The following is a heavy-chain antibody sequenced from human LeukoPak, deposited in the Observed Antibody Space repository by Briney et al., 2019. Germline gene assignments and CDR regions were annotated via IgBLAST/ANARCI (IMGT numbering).Heavy chain of an antibody. CDR3: ARDLSEEGGAVTDAFDI. CDR1: GGSISSYY. J-gene: IGHJ3*02. D-gene: IGHD1-26*01. Sequence: SETLSLTCTVSGGSISSYYWSWIRQPPGKGLEWIGYIYYSGSTNYNPSLKSRVTISVDTSKNQFSLKLSSVTAADTAVYYCARDLSEEGGAVTDAFDIWGQGTMVTVSS. CDR2: IYYSGST. V-gene: IGHV4-59*01.